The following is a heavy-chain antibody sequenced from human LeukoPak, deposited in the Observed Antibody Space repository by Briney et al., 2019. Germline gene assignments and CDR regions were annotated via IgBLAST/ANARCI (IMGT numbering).Heavy chain of an antibody. CDR1: GGSFSGYY. CDR2: INHSGST. J-gene: IGHJ4*02. V-gene: IGHV4-34*01. CDR3: ARVPPRIAAAGHRPYFDY. D-gene: IGHD6-13*01. Sequence: SETLSLTCAVYGGSFSGYYWSWIRQPPGKGLEWIGEINHSGSTNYNPSLKSRVTISVDTSKNQFSLKLSSVTAADTAVYYCARVPPRIAAAGHRPYFDYWGQGTLVTVSS.